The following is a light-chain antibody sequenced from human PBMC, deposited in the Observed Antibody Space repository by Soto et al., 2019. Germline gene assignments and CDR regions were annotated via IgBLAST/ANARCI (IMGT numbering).Light chain of an antibody. CDR1: QGISNY. CDR2: AAS. Sequence: DIQMTQSPSSLSASVGDRVTITCRASQGISNYLAWYQQKPGKVPKLLIYAASTLQSGVPSRFSGSGSGTDFTLTISGLHTEDVATYYCQKYNSAPLTFGPGTKVDIK. V-gene: IGKV1-27*01. CDR3: QKYNSAPLT. J-gene: IGKJ3*01.